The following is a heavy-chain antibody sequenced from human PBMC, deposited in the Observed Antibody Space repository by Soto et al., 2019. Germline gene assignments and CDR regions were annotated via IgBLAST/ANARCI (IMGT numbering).Heavy chain of an antibody. Sequence: QVQLQESGPGLVKPSQTLSLTCTVSSGSISRGDYYWSWIRQHPGKGLEWIGYSNYSGSTYYNPSRKSRVTMTVDTSKNHFSLKLSSVTAADTAVYYCARDAISNWHYFDYWGQGILVTVSS. CDR2: SNYSGST. J-gene: IGHJ4*02. CDR1: SGSISRGDYY. CDR3: ARDAISNWHYFDY. V-gene: IGHV4-31*03. D-gene: IGHD6-13*01.